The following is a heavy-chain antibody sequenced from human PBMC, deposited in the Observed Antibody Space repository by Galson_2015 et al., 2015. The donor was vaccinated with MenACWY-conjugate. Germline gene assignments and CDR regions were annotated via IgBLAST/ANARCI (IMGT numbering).Heavy chain of an antibody. D-gene: IGHD3-16*01. CDR2: ISYDGSNK. CDR1: GFTFSSYG. Sequence: SLRLSCAASGFTFSSYGMHWVRQAPGKGLEWVAVISYDGSNKYYADSVKGRFTISRDNSKNTLYLQMNSLRAEDTAVYYCAKDHMSYDYVWGIDYWGQGTLVTVSS. CDR3: AKDHMSYDYVWGIDY. V-gene: IGHV3-30*18. J-gene: IGHJ4*02.